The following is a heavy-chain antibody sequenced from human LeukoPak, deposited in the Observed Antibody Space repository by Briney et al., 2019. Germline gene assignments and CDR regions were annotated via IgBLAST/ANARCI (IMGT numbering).Heavy chain of an antibody. CDR3: AGSSSWYVEYYFDY. Sequence: SETLSLTCTVSGGSISSYYWSWIRQPPGKGREWIGYIYYSGSTNYNPSLKSRVTMSVDTSKNQFSLKLSSVTAADTAVYYCAGSSSWYVEYYFDYWGQGTLVTVSS. D-gene: IGHD6-13*01. CDR1: GGSISSYY. J-gene: IGHJ4*02. V-gene: IGHV4-59*01. CDR2: IYYSGST.